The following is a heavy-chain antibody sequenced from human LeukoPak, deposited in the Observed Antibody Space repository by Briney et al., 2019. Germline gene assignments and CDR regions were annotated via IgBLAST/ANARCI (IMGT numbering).Heavy chain of an antibody. Sequence: ASVKVSCKASGYTFTSYGISWVRQAPGQGLEWMGWISAYNGNTNYAQKLQGRVTMTTDTSMSTAYMELMSLRSDDTAVYYCARDSRHIVVVTASGYWGQGTLVTVSS. J-gene: IGHJ4*02. D-gene: IGHD2-21*02. V-gene: IGHV1-18*04. CDR2: ISAYNGNT. CDR3: ARDSRHIVVVTASGY. CDR1: GYTFTSYG.